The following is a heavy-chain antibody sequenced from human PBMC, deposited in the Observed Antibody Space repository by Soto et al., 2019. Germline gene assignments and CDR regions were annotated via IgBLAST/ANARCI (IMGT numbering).Heavy chain of an antibody. CDR2: IWHIGTT. V-gene: IGHV4-4*01. CDR3: ARKVRGHLDY. CDR1: KGCSCRWTW. J-gene: IGHJ4*02. D-gene: IGHD3-10*01. Sequence: SDTRGVSKGCSCRWTWWHWVRQPPGKGLEWIGDIWHIGTTNYSPSLKSRLTVSVDKSKNQFSLRLRSVTAADTAVYFCARKVRGHLDYWGQGTLVTVPQ.